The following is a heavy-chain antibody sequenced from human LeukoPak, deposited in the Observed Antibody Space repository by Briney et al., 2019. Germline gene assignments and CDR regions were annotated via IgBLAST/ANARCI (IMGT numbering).Heavy chain of an antibody. Sequence: GGSLRLSCAASGFTFSGYAMSWVRQAPGKGLEWVSAISGSGGSTYYADSVKGRFTISRDNSKNTLYLQMNSLRAEDTAVYYCAKDLDPYYYDSSGYYYSFDYWGQGTLVTVSS. J-gene: IGHJ4*02. CDR1: GFTFSGYA. D-gene: IGHD3-22*01. CDR3: AKDLDPYYYDSSGYYYSFDY. CDR2: ISGSGGST. V-gene: IGHV3-23*01.